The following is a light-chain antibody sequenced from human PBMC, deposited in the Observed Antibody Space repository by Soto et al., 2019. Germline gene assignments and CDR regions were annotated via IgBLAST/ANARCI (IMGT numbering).Light chain of an antibody. V-gene: IGLV2-14*01. CDR3: SSYTSSGSLVV. J-gene: IGLJ1*01. Sequence: QSALTQPASVSGSPGQSITISCTGTSSDVGGYNYVSWYQQFPGKAPKVMVFDVSYRPSGVSNRFSGSKSANTASLTISGLPAEDEADYYCSSYTSSGSLVVFGTGTKLTVL. CDR2: DVS. CDR1: SSDVGGYNY.